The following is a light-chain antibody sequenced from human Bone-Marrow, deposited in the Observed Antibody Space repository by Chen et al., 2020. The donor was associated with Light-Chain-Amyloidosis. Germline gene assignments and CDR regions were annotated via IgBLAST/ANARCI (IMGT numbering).Light chain of an antibody. V-gene: IGLV3-21*02. J-gene: IGLJ3*02. CDR1: NIGATS. Sequence: SYVLTQPSSVSVAPGQTATIACGGNNIGATSVHWYQQTPGQAPLLVVYDDSDRPSGIPERVSGSNSGNTASRTISRVEAGDEADYYWQVWERSSDRPVFGGGTKLTVL. CDR3: QVWERSSDRPV. CDR2: DDS.